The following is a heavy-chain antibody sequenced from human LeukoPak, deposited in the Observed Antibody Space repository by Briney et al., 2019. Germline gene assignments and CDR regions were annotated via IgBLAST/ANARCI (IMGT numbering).Heavy chain of an antibody. J-gene: IGHJ4*02. V-gene: IGHV3-23*01. CDR3: AKVSGIVVVTPYYFDY. CDR1: GFTFSSYV. D-gene: IGHD2-21*02. Sequence: PGGSLRLSCAASGFTFSSYVMSWVRQAPGKGLEWVSGISGSGGSTYYADSVKGRFTISRDNSKNTLYLQMNSLRAEDTAVYYCAKVSGIVVVTPYYFDYWGQGTLVTVSS. CDR2: ISGSGGST.